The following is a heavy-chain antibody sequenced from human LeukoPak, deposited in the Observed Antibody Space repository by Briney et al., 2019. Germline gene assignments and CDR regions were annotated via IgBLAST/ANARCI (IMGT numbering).Heavy chain of an antibody. Sequence: SVKVSCKASGGTFSSYAISWVRQAPGQGLEWMGRIIPILGIANYAQKFQGRVTITADKSTSTAYMELSSLRSDDTAVYYCARAMGATRGHFDYWGQGTLVTVSS. J-gene: IGHJ4*02. CDR1: GGTFSSYA. V-gene: IGHV1-69*04. D-gene: IGHD1-26*01. CDR2: IIPILGIA. CDR3: ARAMGATRGHFDY.